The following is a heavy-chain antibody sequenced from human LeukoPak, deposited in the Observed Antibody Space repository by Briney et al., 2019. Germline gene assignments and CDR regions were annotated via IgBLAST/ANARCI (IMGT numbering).Heavy chain of an antibody. CDR1: GFTFSSAW. CDR3: VRDRVGPDY. Sequence: HPGGSLRLSCAASGFTFSSAWMHWVRQAPGTGLVWVSRITDDATTTYADYVRGRFTISRDNAKNILYLQMNSLRAEDTAVYYCVRDRVGPDYWGQGTLVTVSS. CDR2: ITDDATT. J-gene: IGHJ4*02. D-gene: IGHD1-26*01. V-gene: IGHV3-74*03.